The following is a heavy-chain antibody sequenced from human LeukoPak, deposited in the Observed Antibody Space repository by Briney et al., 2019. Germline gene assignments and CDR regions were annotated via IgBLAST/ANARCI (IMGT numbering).Heavy chain of an antibody. D-gene: IGHD1-26*01. CDR3: ASSGSYRFDY. CDR2: ITASGTAM. CDR1: GFTFSSYS. J-gene: IGHJ4*02. Sequence: GGSLRLSCAASGFTFSSYSMNWVRQAPGKGLEWASHITASGTAMFYADSVKGRFTISRDNAKNSLYLQMNSLRDEDTAVYYCASSGSYRFDYWGQGTLVTVSS. V-gene: IGHV3-48*02.